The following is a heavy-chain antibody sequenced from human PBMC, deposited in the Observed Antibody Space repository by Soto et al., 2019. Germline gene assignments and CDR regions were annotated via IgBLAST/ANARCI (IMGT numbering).Heavy chain of an antibody. CDR2: ISYDGSNK. D-gene: IGHD6-19*01. CDR1: GFTFRSYG. V-gene: IGHV3-30*18. CDR3: AKDIEVAVAGRSYYYYYYGMDV. J-gene: IGHJ6*02. Sequence: SLRLSCAASGFTFRSYGMHWVRQAPGKWLGGVAVISYDGSNKYYADSVKGRFTISRDNSKNTLYLQMNSLRAEDTAVYYCAKDIEVAVAGRSYYYYYYGMDVWGQGTTVTVSS.